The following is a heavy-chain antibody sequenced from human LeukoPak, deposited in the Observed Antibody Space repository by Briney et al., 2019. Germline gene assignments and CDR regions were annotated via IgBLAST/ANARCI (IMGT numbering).Heavy chain of an antibody. Sequence: SETLSLTCTVSGGSISSSSYYWGWIRQPPGKGLEWIGSIYYSGSTYYNPSLKSRVTISVDTSKNQFSLKLSSVTAADTAVYYCARHHFSTHIVVVTAIGRSTYFDYWGQGTLVTVSS. J-gene: IGHJ4*02. V-gene: IGHV4-39*01. CDR1: GGSISSSSYY. CDR3: ARHHFSTHIVVVTAIGRSTYFDY. CDR2: IYYSGST. D-gene: IGHD2-21*02.